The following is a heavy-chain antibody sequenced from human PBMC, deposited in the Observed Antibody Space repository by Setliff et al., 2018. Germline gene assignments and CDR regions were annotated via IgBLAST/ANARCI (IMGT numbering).Heavy chain of an antibody. CDR3: ARGPRHNFWSGYYLVAVNY. D-gene: IGHD3-3*01. J-gene: IGHJ4*02. Sequence: ASVKVSCKASGYTFTVYTMNWVRQATGQGLEWMGWMNPNSGNTGYAQNFQGRVTMTRNTSISTAYMELSSLRFEDTAVYYCARGPRHNFWSGYYLVAVNYWGQGTLVTVSS. CDR1: GYTFTVYT. V-gene: IGHV1-8*02. CDR2: MNPNSGNT.